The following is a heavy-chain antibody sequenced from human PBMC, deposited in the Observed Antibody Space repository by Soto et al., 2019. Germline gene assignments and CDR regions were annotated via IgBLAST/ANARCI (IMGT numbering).Heavy chain of an antibody. J-gene: IGHJ4*02. V-gene: IGHV4-34*01. D-gene: IGHD3-10*01. CDR3: ARGQSYYYGSGSYGL. CDR1: GGSFSGYY. Sequence: SETLSLTCAVYGGSFSGYYWSWIRQPPGKGLEWIGEINHSGSTNYNPSLKSRVTISVDTSKNQFSLKLSSVTAADTAVYYCARGQSYYYGSGSYGLWGQGTLVTVSS. CDR2: INHSGST.